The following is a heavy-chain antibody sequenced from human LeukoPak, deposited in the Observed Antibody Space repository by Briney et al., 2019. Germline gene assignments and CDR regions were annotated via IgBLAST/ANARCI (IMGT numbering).Heavy chain of an antibody. CDR1: GFTISSNY. J-gene: IGHJ5*02. CDR3: ATDWFDP. Sequence: GGSLRLSCAASGFTISSNYMSWVRQAPGKGLEWVSYISSTSSTIYYADSVKGRFTISRDNAKNSLYLQMNSLRAEDTAVYYCATDWFDPWGQGTLVTVSS. V-gene: IGHV3-48*01. CDR2: ISSTSSTI.